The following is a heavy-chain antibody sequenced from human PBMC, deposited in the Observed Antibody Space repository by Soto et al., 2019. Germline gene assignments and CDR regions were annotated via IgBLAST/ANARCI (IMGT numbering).Heavy chain of an antibody. J-gene: IGHJ4*02. CDR1: GGSFSGYY. V-gene: IGHV4-34*01. CDR2: INHSGST. Sequence: SETLSLTCAVYGGSFSGYYWSWIRQPPGKGLEWIGEINHSGSTNYNPSLKSRVTISVDASKNQFSLKLSSVTAADTAVYYCASGDFWSGYFDYWGQGTLVTVSS. D-gene: IGHD3-3*01. CDR3: ASGDFWSGYFDY.